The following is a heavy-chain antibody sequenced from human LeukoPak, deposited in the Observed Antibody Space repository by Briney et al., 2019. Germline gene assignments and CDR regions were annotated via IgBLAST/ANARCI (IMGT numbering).Heavy chain of an antibody. V-gene: IGHV3-48*01. CDR2: VSISSGTI. CDR1: GFTFIGHN. CDR3: AKDQFDGYNAFAY. J-gene: IGHJ4*02. D-gene: IGHD5-24*01. Sequence: GGSLRLSCAASGFTFIGHNMNWVRQAPGKGLEWVSFVSISSGTIYYADSVKGRFRISRDNSKNTLYLQMNSLRAEDTAVYYCAKDQFDGYNAFAYWGQGTLVTVSS.